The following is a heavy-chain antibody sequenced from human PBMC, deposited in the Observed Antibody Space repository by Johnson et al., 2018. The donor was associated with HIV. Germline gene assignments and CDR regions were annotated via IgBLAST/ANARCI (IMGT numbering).Heavy chain of an antibody. D-gene: IGHD3-9*01. J-gene: IGHJ3*02. Sequence: VQLVESGGGLVQPGGSLRLSCAASGFAFRTYWMVWVRQVPGKRPVWVARIYNDGSRTTYADSVRGRFTISRDNAKYTVDLQMNSLRPEDTAVYYCARDGRDLVTRGSFDIWGQGTVVTVSS. CDR2: IYNDGSRT. CDR1: GFAFRTYW. V-gene: IGHV3-74*03. CDR3: ARDGRDLVTRGSFDI.